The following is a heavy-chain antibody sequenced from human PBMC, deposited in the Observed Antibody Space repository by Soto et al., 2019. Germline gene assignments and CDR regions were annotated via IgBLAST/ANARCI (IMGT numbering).Heavy chain of an antibody. CDR3: AKSLSECSGATCCRYLGL. V-gene: IGHV2-5*01. J-gene: IGHJ2*01. CDR2: IYWNDDK. Sequence: QITLKESGPTLVKPTQTLTLTCTFSGFSLSTSGVGVGWIRQPPGKALEWLALIYWNDDKHYSPSLKSRLTISKDTSKIQVVLTMTKMDPVDTGTYSCAKSLSECSGATCCRYLGLWGGGTLLTVSS. CDR1: GFSLSTSGVG. D-gene: IGHD2-15*01.